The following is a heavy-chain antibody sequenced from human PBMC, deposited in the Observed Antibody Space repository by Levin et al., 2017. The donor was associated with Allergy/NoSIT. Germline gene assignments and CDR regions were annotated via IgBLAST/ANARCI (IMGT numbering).Heavy chain of an antibody. CDR1: GGSFSGYY. Sequence: MSGGSLRLSCAVYGGSFSGYYWSWIRQPPGKGLEWIGEINHSGSTNYNPSLKSRVTISVDTSKNQFSLKLSSVTAADTAVYYCYYYYMDVWGKGTTVTVSS. CDR2: INHSGST. J-gene: IGHJ6*03. V-gene: IGHV4-34*01. CDR3: YYYYMDV.